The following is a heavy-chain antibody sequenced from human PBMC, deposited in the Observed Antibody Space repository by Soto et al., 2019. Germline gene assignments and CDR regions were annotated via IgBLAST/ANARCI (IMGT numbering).Heavy chain of an antibody. Sequence: QLQLLGSGPGLVKPSETLSLTCTVSGGSISSTSYYWGWIRQPAGKRLEWIGSVYYSGNTYYNPSLKSRVTISIDTSKNQFSLRLNSVTAADTALYYCARLVVAGTRSVYWGQGILVTVSS. J-gene: IGHJ4*02. CDR1: GGSISSTSYY. CDR2: VYYSGNT. CDR3: ARLVVAGTRSVY. D-gene: IGHD6-19*01. V-gene: IGHV4-39*01.